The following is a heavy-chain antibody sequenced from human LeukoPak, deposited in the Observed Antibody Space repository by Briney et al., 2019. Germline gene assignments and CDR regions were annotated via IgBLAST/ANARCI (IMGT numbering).Heavy chain of an antibody. CDR1: GFTFSSYS. CDR2: ISYDGGNK. CDR3: AKDFGYKPPFDY. V-gene: IGHV3-30*18. Sequence: GGSLRLSCAASGFTFSSYSMNWVRQAPGKGLEWVAVISYDGGNKYYADSVKGRFTISRDNSKNTLYLQMNSLRAEDTAVYYCAKDFGYKPPFDYWGQGTLVTVSS. J-gene: IGHJ4*02. D-gene: IGHD5-24*01.